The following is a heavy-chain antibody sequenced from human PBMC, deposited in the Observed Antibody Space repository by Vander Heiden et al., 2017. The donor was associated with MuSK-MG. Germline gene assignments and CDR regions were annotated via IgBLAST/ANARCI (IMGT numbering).Heavy chain of an antibody. CDR2: IKQDGSEK. CDR1: GFTFSSYW. D-gene: IGHD3-10*01. CDR3: ARSAKALYYYGSGGAFDI. Sequence: EVQLVESGGGLVQPGGSLRLSCAASGFTFSSYWMSWVRQAPGKGLGWVANIKQDGSEKYYVDSVKGRVTISRDNAKNSLYLQMNSLRAEDTAVYYCARSAKALYYYGSGGAFDIWGQGTMVTVSS. J-gene: IGHJ3*02. V-gene: IGHV3-7*01.